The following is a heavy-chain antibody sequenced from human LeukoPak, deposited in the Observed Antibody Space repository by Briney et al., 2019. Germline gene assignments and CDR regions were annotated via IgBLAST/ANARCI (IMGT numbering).Heavy chain of an antibody. CDR2: ISGSGGST. D-gene: IGHD6-19*01. CDR3: AKDLWGIAVAGTFDY. J-gene: IGHJ4*02. V-gene: IGHV3-23*01. CDR1: GFTFSSYT. Sequence: PGGSLRLSCAASGFTFSSYTMSWVRQAPGKGLEWVSAISGSGGSTYYADSVKGRFTISRDNSKNTLYLQMNSLRAEDTAVYYCAKDLWGIAVAGTFDYWGQGTLVTVSS.